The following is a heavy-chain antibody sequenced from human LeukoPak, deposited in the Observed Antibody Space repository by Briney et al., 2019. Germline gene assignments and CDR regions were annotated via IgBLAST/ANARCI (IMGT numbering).Heavy chain of an antibody. CDR1: GFTFSSYA. V-gene: IGHV3-23*01. D-gene: IGHD3-22*01. CDR2: ISGSGGST. Sequence: GGSLRLSCPASGFTFSSYAMSWVRQAPGKGLEWVSAISGSGGSTYYADSVKGRFTISRDNSKNTLYLQMNSLRAEDTAVYYCAKAPYYYDRHPIWGQGTMVTVSS. J-gene: IGHJ3*02. CDR3: AKAPYYYDRHPI.